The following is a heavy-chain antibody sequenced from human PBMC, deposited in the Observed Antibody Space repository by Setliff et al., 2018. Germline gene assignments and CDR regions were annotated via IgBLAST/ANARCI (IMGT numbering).Heavy chain of an antibody. CDR3: ARDVLSYTAYHWLNF. J-gene: IGHJ4*02. D-gene: IGHD5-12*01. V-gene: IGHV3-11*01. CDR2: ISTTGDTI. CDR1: KFSFSSHY. Sequence: LRLSCTASKFSFSSHYMAWIRQTPGKGLEWLSYISTTGDTISYADSVKGRFTVSRDNAASSVSLRMSSLSPEDTAVYFCARDVLSYTAYHWLNFWGPGALVTVSS.